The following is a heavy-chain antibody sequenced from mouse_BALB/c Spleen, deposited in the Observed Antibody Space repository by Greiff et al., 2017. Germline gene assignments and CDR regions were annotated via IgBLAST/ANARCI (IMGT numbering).Heavy chain of an antibody. Sequence: VQLQQSGAGLVKPGASVKLSCKASGYTFTEYIIHWVKQRSGQGLEWIGWFYPGSGSIKYNEKFKDKATLTADKSSSTVYMELSRLTSEDSAVYFCARHEDPYYGNYEGAMDYWGQGTSVTVSS. V-gene: IGHV1-62-2*01. J-gene: IGHJ4*01. CDR2: FYPGSGSI. CDR3: ARHEDPYYGNYEGAMDY. D-gene: IGHD2-10*01. CDR1: GYTFTEYI.